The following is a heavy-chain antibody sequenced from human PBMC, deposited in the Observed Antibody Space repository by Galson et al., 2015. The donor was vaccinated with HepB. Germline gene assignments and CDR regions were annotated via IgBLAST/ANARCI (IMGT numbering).Heavy chain of an antibody. CDR1: VGSIRSYY. CDR3: ARSPGIRRVFFDY. CDR2: IYYSGST. D-gene: IGHD1-14*01. J-gene: IGHJ4*02. Sequence: SENLSLTCSVSVGSIRSYYWSWIRQAPGKGLEWIGHIYYSGSTNYNPSLKSRVTISVDTSKNQFSLKLSSVTAADTAVYYCARSPGIRRVFFDYWGQGTLVTVSA. V-gene: IGHV4-59*01.